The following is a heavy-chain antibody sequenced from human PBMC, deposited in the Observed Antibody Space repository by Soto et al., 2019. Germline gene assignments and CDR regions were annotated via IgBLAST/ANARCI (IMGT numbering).Heavy chain of an antibody. J-gene: IGHJ5*02. V-gene: IGHV3-48*03. CDR1: GFTFSTFE. CDR3: ARDPGASWFDA. Sequence: GGSLRLSCAASGFTFSTFEMNWVRQAPGKGLEWVSYISGTGTNIFYADSVKGRFTISRDNAKNSLYLQMNSLRVEDTAVYFCARDPGASWFDAWGQGTLVTVPQ. CDR2: ISGTGTNI.